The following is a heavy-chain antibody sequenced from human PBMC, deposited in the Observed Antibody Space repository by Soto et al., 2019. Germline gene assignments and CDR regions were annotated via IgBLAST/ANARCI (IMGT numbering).Heavy chain of an antibody. V-gene: IGHV1-8*01. J-gene: IGHJ4*02. CDR2: MNPTTGST. Sequence: QVQLVQSGAEVKKPGASVKVACKASGYTFTSYDIKWVRQATGQGLEWMGWMNPTTGSTGFAQKFQGRVTMISNTSISAAYLVLSSLTSEDTAVYYCARGRLGAGTVDSWGQGTLVTVSS. CDR1: GYTFTSYD. D-gene: IGHD1-7*01. CDR3: ARGRLGAGTVDS.